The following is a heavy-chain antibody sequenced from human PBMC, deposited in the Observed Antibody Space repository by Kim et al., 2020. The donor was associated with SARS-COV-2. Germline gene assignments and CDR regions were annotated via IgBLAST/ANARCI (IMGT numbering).Heavy chain of an antibody. CDR1: GGSMSSYY. V-gene: IGHV4-59*01. Sequence: SETLSLTCTVSGGSMSSYYWSWIRQPPGKGLEWIGYISYSGSTNYNPSLKSRVTISIDTSKSQFSLKLSSVTAADTSVYYCARADNYASRSYSAWWFDPWGQGTLVTVSS. J-gene: IGHJ5*02. D-gene: IGHD3-10*01. CDR3: ARADNYASRSYSAWWFDP. CDR2: ISYSGST.